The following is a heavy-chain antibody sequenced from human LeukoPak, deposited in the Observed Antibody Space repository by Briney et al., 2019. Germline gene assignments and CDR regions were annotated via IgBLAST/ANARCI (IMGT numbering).Heavy chain of an antibody. J-gene: IGHJ4*02. CDR1: GGSISSSSYY. D-gene: IGHD3-10*01. V-gene: IGHV4-39*07. CDR3: ARVSPYYGTGGDY. CDR2: IYYSGST. Sequence: SETLSLTCTVSGGSISSSSYYWGWIRQPPGKGLEWIGSIYYSGSTYYNPSLKSRVTISVDTSKNQFSLKLSSVTAADTAVYYCARVSPYYGTGGDYWGQGTLVTVSS.